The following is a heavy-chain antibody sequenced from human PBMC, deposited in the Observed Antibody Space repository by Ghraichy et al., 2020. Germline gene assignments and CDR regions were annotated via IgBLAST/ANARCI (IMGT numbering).Heavy chain of an antibody. CDR2: IYTDDTT. Sequence: GGYLRLSCAASGFSVSSNYMNWVRLAPGKGLEWVSVIYTDDTTYYADSVKGRFTISRDSSKNMLFLQMNSLRGEDTAVYFCAGARDYSSRVPSDYWGQGTLVTVST. CDR1: GFSVSSNY. CDR3: AGARDYSSRVPSDY. D-gene: IGHD3-10*01. V-gene: IGHV3-53*01. J-gene: IGHJ4*02.